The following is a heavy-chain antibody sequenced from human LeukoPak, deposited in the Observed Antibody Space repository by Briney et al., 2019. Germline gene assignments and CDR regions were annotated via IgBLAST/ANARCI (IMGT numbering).Heavy chain of an antibody. CDR2: ISGSGGST. CDR3: AKLPEYYYYYGMDV. CDR1: GFTFSSYA. D-gene: IGHD1-14*01. J-gene: IGHJ6*02. Sequence: GGSLRLSCAASGFTFSSYAMSWVRQAPGEGLEWVSAISGSGGSTYYADSVKGRFTISRDNSKNTLYLQMNSLRAEDTAVYYCAKLPEYYYYYGMDVWGQGTTVTVSS. V-gene: IGHV3-23*01.